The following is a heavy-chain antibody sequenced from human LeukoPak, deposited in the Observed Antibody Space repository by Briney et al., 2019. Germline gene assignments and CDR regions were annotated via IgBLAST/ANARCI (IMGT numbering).Heavy chain of an antibody. CDR2: IYYSGST. CDR1: GGSISSSSCY. Sequence: SETLSLTCTVSGGSISSSSCYWGWIRQPPGKGLEWIGSIYYSGSTYYNPSLKSRVTISVDTSKNQFSLKLSSVTAADTAVYYCARRYCSGGSCYSDNWFDPWGQGTLVTVSS. V-gene: IGHV4-39*01. D-gene: IGHD2-15*01. J-gene: IGHJ5*02. CDR3: ARRYCSGGSCYSDNWFDP.